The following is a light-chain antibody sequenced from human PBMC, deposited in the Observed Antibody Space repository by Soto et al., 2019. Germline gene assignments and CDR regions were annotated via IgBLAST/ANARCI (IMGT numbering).Light chain of an antibody. Sequence: DIVMTQSPDSLAVSLGERATINCKSSQSVLYSSNNKNYLTWYQQKPGQPPKVLIYWASTRESGVPDRFSGSGSGTDFTLTISSLQAKDVAVYYCQQCYSTPRTFGQGTKVEIK. CDR1: QSVLYSSNNKNY. J-gene: IGKJ1*01. CDR2: WAS. V-gene: IGKV4-1*01. CDR3: QQCYSTPRT.